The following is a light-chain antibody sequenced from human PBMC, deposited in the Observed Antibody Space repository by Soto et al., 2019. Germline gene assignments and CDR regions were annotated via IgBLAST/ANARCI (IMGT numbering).Light chain of an antibody. J-gene: IGKJ1*01. CDR1: QSLVHSNGYNY. V-gene: IGKV2-28*01. CDR2: LGS. Sequence: DIVMTQSPLSLPVSPGEPASISCRSSQSLVHSNGYNYLDWYLQKPGQSPQLLIYLGSNRASGVPERFSGSGSGTDFTLKISRVEAEDVGLYYCMQALQAPLTFGQGTKVDIK. CDR3: MQALQAPLT.